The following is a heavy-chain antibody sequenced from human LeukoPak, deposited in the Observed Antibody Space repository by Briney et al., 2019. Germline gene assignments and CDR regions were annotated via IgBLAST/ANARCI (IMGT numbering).Heavy chain of an antibody. CDR1: GYTFTGYY. J-gene: IGHJ5*02. CDR3: ARLTGDRNWFDP. V-gene: IGHV1-2*02. CDR2: INPSSGGT. D-gene: IGHD7-27*01. Sequence: ASVKVSCKASGYTFTGYYMHWVRQAPGQGLEWMGWINPSSGGTNYAQKFQGRVTMTRDTSNSTAYMELSRLRSDDTAVYYCARLTGDRNWFDPWGQGTLVTVSS.